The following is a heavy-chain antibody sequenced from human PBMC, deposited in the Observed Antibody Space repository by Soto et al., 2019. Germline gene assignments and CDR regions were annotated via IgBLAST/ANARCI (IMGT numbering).Heavy chain of an antibody. D-gene: IGHD1-7*01. Sequence: PGGSLRFSCAASGFTFSRYGMHWVRQAPGRGLVWVAVISYDGSNKYYADSVKGRFTISRDNSKNTLYLQMNSLRAEDTAVYYCAKDITGTTNYWGQGPLVAVSS. J-gene: IGHJ4*02. CDR3: AKDITGTTNY. V-gene: IGHV3-30*18. CDR2: ISYDGSNK. CDR1: GFTFSRYG.